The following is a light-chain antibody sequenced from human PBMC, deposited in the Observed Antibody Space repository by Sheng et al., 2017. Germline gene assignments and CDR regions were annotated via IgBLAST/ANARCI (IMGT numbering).Light chain of an antibody. CDR2: LNYDGSH. CDR1: SGHSNYA. J-gene: IGLJ3*02. V-gene: IGLV4-69*01. Sequence: QLVLTQSPSASASLGASVKLTCTLSSGHSNYAIAWHQQQPEKGPRYLMKLNYDGSHTKGDGIPDRFSGSSSGAERYLTISSLQSEDEADYYCQTWGTGRVFGGGTKLTV. CDR3: QTWGTGRV.